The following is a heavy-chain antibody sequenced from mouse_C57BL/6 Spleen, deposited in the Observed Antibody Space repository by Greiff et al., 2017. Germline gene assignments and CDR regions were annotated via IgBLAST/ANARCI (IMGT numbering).Heavy chain of an antibody. CDR3: AREGVTAGDLYFAY. J-gene: IGHJ2*01. CDR1: GFTITDYY. CDR2: IDPEAGET. D-gene: IGHD2-2*01. Sequence: VKLVESGAELVKPGASVKLSCTASGFTITDYYMHWVKQSPEQGLEWIGSIDPEAGETTSAPECQGNATITADTSSDTAYMQLSSLTSEDTAVYYCAREGVTAGDLYFAYWGQGTTLTVSA. V-gene: IGHV14-2*02.